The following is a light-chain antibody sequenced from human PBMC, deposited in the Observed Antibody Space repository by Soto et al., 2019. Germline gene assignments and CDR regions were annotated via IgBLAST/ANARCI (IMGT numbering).Light chain of an antibody. CDR2: SNN. CDR1: SSNIGSNT. CDR3: AAWDDSLNGYV. J-gene: IGLJ1*01. V-gene: IGLV1-44*01. Sequence: QAVVTQPPSASGTPGQRVTISCSGSSSNIGSNTVSWYQHLPGTAPKLLIYSNNQRPSGVPDRFSGSKSGTSASLAISGLQSEDEADYHCAAWDDSLNGYVFGTGTKVTVL.